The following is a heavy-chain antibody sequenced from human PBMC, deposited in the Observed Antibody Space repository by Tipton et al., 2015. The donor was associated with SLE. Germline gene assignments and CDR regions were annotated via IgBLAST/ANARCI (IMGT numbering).Heavy chain of an antibody. CDR1: GVSVSSSLYL. J-gene: IGHJ4*02. Sequence: LRLSCSVSGVSVSSSLYLWDWIRQPPGKGLEWIGNVYYTANTYSNPSLKSRVTLSIDMFKNQFSLRWSSVTAADTAFYYCARSRGTARDWWGQGTLVSVSS. CDR3: ARSRGTARDW. D-gene: IGHD3/OR15-3a*01. CDR2: VYYTANT. V-gene: IGHV4-39*07.